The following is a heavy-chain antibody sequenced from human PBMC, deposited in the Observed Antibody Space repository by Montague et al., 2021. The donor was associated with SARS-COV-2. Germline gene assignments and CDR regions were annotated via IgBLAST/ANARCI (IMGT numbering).Heavy chain of an antibody. V-gene: IGHV4-59*01. Sequence: SETLSLTCTVSGGSISSNTCRWIRHRPGPGLELIWYINNSGSTNYNPSXXLRGTISVDTSKNQCPLKLSLVTAAATAVYYCARAFPRWLQIDPYFDYWGQGTLVTVSS. CDR1: GGSISSNT. D-gene: IGHD5-24*01. CDR3: ARAFPRWLQIDPYFDY. CDR2: INNSGST. J-gene: IGHJ4*02.